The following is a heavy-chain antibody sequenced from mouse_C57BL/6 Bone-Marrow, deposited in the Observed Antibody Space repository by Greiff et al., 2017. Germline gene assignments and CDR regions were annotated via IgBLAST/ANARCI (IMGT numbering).Heavy chain of an antibody. Sequence: EVQGVESGGDLVKPGGSLKLSCAASGFTFSSYGMSWVRQTPDKRLEWVGTISSGGSYTYYPDSVKGRFTISRDKAKNTLYMQMSSLNAEDTAMYYCATPDYGRYFDVWGTGTTVTVSS. CDR1: GFTFSSYG. J-gene: IGHJ1*03. CDR2: ISSGGSYT. V-gene: IGHV5-6*01. CDR3: ATPDYGRYFDV. D-gene: IGHD1-1*01.